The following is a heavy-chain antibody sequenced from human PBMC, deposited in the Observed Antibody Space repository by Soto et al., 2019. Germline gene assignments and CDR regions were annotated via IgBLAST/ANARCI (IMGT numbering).Heavy chain of an antibody. D-gene: IGHD3-3*01. J-gene: IGHJ6*02. V-gene: IGHV1-69*13. CDR3: ARSYYDFWSGYSYYYYGMDV. CDR1: GGTFSSYA. CDR2: IIPIFGTA. Sequence: VASVKVSCKASGGTFSSYAISWVRQAPGQGLEWMGGIIPIFGTANYAQKFQGRVTITADESTSTAYMELSSLRSEDTAVYYCARSYYDFWSGYSYYYYGMDVWGQGTTVTVSS.